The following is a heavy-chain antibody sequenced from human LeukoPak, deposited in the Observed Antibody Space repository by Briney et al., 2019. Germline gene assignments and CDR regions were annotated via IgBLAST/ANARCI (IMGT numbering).Heavy chain of an antibody. D-gene: IGHD1-26*01. CDR1: GSTFSGYY. J-gene: IGHJ4*02. CDR3: ARGGKSQWDPFDY. CDR2: INPSSGDT. Sequence: ASVKVSCKASGSTFSGYYIHWVRQAPGQGLEWMGWINPSSGDTNYLQEFQDRVTMTRDTSISTAYMELSRLRSDDTAVYFCARGGKSQWDPFDYWGQGTLVTVSS. V-gene: IGHV1-2*02.